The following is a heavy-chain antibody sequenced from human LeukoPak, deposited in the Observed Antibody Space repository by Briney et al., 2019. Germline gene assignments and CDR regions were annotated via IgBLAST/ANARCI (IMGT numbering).Heavy chain of an antibody. Sequence: TGGSLRLSCAASGFTFSSYSMNWVRQAPGKGLEWISYFSSITTSVIRYADSVEGRFTISRDNAKNSLFLQMNSLRAAHTAVYYCARGRKRVFGVITTRVWFDSWGQGTLVTVSS. CDR2: FSSITTSVI. CDR1: GFTFSSYS. D-gene: IGHD3-3*01. V-gene: IGHV3-48*01. J-gene: IGHJ5*01. CDR3: ARGRKRVFGVITTRVWFDS.